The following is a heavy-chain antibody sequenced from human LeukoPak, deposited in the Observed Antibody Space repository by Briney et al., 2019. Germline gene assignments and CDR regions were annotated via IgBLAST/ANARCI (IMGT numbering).Heavy chain of an antibody. J-gene: IGHJ4*02. CDR2: IYYSGST. D-gene: IGHD6-13*01. Sequence: SETLSLTCTVSGGSISSSSYYWGWIRQPPGKGLEGIVSIYYSGSTYYNPSLKSRVTISVDTSKNQFSLKLSSVTAADTAVYYCARLSFDSSSFLDYWGQGTLVTVSS. V-gene: IGHV4-39*01. CDR1: GGSISSSSYY. CDR3: ARLSFDSSSFLDY.